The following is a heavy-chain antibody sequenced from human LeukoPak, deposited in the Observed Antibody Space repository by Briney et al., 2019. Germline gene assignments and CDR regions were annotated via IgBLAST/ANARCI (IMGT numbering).Heavy chain of an antibody. D-gene: IGHD5-12*01. CDR2: ISGSGGST. CDR1: GVTFSNAW. Sequence: GGSLRLSCAASGVTFSNAWMSWVRQAPGKGLEWVSAISGSGGSTYYADSVKGRFTISRDNSKNTLYLQMNSLRAEDTAVYYCAKIPSGVDYWGQGTLVTVSS. CDR3: AKIPSGVDY. V-gene: IGHV3-23*01. J-gene: IGHJ4*02.